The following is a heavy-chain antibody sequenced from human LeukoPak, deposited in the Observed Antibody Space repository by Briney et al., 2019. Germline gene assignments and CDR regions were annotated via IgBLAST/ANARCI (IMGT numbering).Heavy chain of an antibody. Sequence: TGGSLRLSCAASGFTFSSYSMNWVRQAPGKGLEWASYISSSSSTIYYADSVKGRFTISRDNAKNSLYPQMNSLRAEDTAVYYCARDLNWETYWGQGTLVSVSS. J-gene: IGHJ4*02. CDR1: GFTFSSYS. CDR3: ARDLNWETY. V-gene: IGHV3-48*01. D-gene: IGHD7-27*01. CDR2: ISSSSSTI.